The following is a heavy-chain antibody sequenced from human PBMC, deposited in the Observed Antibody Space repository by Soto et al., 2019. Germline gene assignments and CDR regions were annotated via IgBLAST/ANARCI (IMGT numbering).Heavy chain of an antibody. J-gene: IGHJ5*02. CDR2: IYHSGST. Sequence: PSETLSLTFTLSGGSISSGGYYWSWIRQHPGKGLEWIGYIYHSGSTYYNPSLKSRGTISVDTSKNQFSLKLSSVTAADTAVYYCAREAAGILNWFDPWGQGTXVTVSS. V-gene: IGHV4-31*03. CDR3: AREAAGILNWFDP. D-gene: IGHD6-25*01. CDR1: GGSISSGGYY.